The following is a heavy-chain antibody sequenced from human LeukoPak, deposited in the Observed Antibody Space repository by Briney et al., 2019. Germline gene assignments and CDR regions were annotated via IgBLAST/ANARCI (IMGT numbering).Heavy chain of an antibody. V-gene: IGHV4-59*01. CDR3: ARDLIAAAGGLDY. J-gene: IGHJ4*02. Sequence: SETLSLTCTVSGGSISSYYCSWIRQPPGKGLEWIGYIYYSGSTNYNPSLKSRVTISVDTSKNQFSLKLSSVTAADTAVYYCARDLIAAAGGLDYWGQGTLVTVSS. CDR2: IYYSGST. D-gene: IGHD6-13*01. CDR1: GGSISSYY.